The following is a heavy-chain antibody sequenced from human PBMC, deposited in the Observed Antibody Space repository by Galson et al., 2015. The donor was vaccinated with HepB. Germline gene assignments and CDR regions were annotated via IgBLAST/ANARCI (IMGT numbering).Heavy chain of an antibody. D-gene: IGHD3-22*01. CDR3: VTYYLDRSGFYSGDWFDP. Sequence: PALVKPTQPLTLTCTFSGFSLSTRGLGVGWLRQPPGKALEWLGLLYWNHDKRYRPSLKSRLTITKDTSKNQAALTMTNVDPVDTATYYCVTYYLDRSGFYSGDWFDPWGPGTLVTVSS. V-gene: IGHV2-5*04. CDR2: LYWNHDK. CDR1: GFSLSTRGLG. J-gene: IGHJ5*02.